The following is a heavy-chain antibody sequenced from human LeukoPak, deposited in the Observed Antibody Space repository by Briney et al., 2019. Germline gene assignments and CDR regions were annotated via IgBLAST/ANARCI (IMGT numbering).Heavy chain of an antibody. D-gene: IGHD3-22*01. CDR1: GGSFSGYH. Sequence: PSETLSLTCAVYGGSFSGYHWTWIRESPWKGLEWIGDINPSGSTYYNPSLKSRLTISVDTSKNQFSLKLRSVTAADTAVYYCARGRHDITMIVVVMTSVSYYLDVRGKGTTVTVS. V-gene: IGHV4-34*01. CDR2: INPSGST. J-gene: IGHJ6*03. CDR3: ARGRHDITMIVVVMTSVSYYLDV.